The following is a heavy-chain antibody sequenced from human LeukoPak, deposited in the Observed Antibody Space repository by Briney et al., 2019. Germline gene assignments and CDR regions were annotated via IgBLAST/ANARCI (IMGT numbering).Heavy chain of an antibody. CDR3: ARGVGVRYPLDV. Sequence: GGSLRLSCADSGFTFSSYWMHWVRQAPGKGLVWVSRINSDGSSTSYADSVKGRFTISRDNAKNTLYLQMNSLRAEDTAVYYCARGVGVRYPLDVWGQGTTVTVSS. D-gene: IGHD3-9*01. CDR2: INSDGSST. J-gene: IGHJ6*02. V-gene: IGHV3-74*01. CDR1: GFTFSSYW.